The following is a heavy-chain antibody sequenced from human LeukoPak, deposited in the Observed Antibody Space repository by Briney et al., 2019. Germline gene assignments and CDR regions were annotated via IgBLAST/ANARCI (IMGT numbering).Heavy chain of an antibody. Sequence: PGASLRLSCAASGFTFSSYAMSWVRQAPGKGLEWVSAISGSGGSTYYADSVKGRFTISRDNSKNTLYLQMNSLRAEDTAVYYCAKDPNYVYYYGMDVWDQGTTVTVSS. J-gene: IGHJ6*02. V-gene: IGHV3-23*01. CDR2: ISGSGGST. CDR1: GFTFSSYA. D-gene: IGHD1-7*01. CDR3: AKDPNYVYYYGMDV.